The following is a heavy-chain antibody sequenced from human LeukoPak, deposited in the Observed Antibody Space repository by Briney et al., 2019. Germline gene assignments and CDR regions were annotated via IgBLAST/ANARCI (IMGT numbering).Heavy chain of an antibody. CDR3: ASSYSSSYPAGY. J-gene: IGHJ4*02. CDR1: GFTFSSYA. CDR2: ISYDGSNK. D-gene: IGHD6-6*01. V-gene: IGHV3-30-3*01. Sequence: GGSLRLSCAASGFTFSSYAMHWVRQAPGKGLERVAVISYDGSNKYYADSVKGRFTISRDNSKNTLYLQMNSLRAEDTAVYYCASSYSSSYPAGYWGQGTLVTVSS.